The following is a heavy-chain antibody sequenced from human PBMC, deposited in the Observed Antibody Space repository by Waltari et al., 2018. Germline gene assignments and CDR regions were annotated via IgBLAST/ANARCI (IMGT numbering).Heavy chain of an antibody. J-gene: IGHJ3*02. V-gene: IGHV1-2*02. CDR2: INCNNGDR. D-gene: IGHD6-13*01. CDR3: VREQQLVPYTDEAFDI. Sequence: QVQLVQSGAEVKKPGTSVKVSCTASGYTFRGYYIHWVRQAPGQGLEWMGWINCNNGDRKYAQKFQGRVTMTRDTPISTAYMDLSGLISDDTAVYYCVREQQLVPYTDEAFDIWGQGTVVTVSS. CDR1: GYTFRGYY.